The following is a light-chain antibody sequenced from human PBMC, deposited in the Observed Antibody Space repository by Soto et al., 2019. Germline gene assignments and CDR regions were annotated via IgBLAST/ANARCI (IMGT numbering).Light chain of an antibody. J-gene: IGKJ4*01. CDR3: QQYHNWPPLT. V-gene: IGKV3-15*01. Sequence: EIVMTQSPATLSVSPGETATLSCRASQSVSNYLAWYQQKPGQAPRLLIYGASTRATGIPARFSGGGSETDFSLTISSLQSEDFAVYYCQQYHNWPPLTFGGGTKVEIK. CDR1: QSVSNY. CDR2: GAS.